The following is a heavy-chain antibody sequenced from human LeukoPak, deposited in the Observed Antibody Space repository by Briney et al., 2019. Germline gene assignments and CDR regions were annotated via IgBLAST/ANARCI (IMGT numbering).Heavy chain of an antibody. V-gene: IGHV4-38-2*02. CDR1: GYSISSGYY. D-gene: IGHD3-10*01. CDR3: ARTYYGSGSFLDY. Sequence: PLETLSLTCTVSGYSISSGYYWGWIRQPPGKGLEWIGSIYHSGSTYYNPSLKSRVTISVDASKNQFSLKLSSVTAADTAVYYCARTYYGSGSFLDYWGQGTLVTVSS. CDR2: IYHSGST. J-gene: IGHJ4*02.